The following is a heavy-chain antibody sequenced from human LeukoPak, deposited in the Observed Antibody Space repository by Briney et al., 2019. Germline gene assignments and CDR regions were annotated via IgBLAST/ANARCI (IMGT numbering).Heavy chain of an antibody. Sequence: PSETLSLTCTVSGGSVSSYYWSWIRQPPGKGLEWIGYIYYSGSTNYNPSLKSRVTISVDTSKNQFSLKLSSVTAADTAVYYCARLGSAEYFQHWGQGTLVTVSS. V-gene: IGHV4-59*08. CDR2: IYYSGST. CDR1: GGSVSSYY. D-gene: IGHD2-15*01. CDR3: ARLGSAEYFQH. J-gene: IGHJ1*01.